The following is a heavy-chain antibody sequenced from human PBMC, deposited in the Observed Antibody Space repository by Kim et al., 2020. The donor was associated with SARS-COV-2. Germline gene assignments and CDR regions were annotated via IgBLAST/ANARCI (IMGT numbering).Heavy chain of an antibody. Sequence: GGSLRLSCVASGFTFDDYAMHWVRQVPGKGLEWVSGISWNTGSIAYADSVKGRFVISRDNAKKSLYLQMNSLRPEDTALYYCARDPYYDSSGFYYG. J-gene: IGHJ6*01. CDR3: ARDPYYDSSGFYYG. V-gene: IGHV3-9*01. D-gene: IGHD3-22*01. CDR1: GFTFDDYA. CDR2: ISWNTGSI.